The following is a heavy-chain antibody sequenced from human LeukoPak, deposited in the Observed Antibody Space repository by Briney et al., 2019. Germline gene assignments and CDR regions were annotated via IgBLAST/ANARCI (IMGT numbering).Heavy chain of an antibody. CDR1: GYTFTSYG. J-gene: IGHJ4*02. CDR3: AREYPGYCSGGSCRGLDY. D-gene: IGHD2-15*01. V-gene: IGHV1-18*04. CDR2: ISAYNGNT. Sequence: ASVKVSCKASGYTFTSYGISWARQAPGQGLEWMGWISAYNGNTNYAQKLQGRVTMTSDTSTSTAYMELRSLRSDDTAVYYCAREYPGYCSGGSCRGLDYWGQGTLVTVSS.